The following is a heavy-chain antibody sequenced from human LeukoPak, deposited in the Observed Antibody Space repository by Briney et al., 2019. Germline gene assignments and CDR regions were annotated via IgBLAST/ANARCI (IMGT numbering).Heavy chain of an antibody. V-gene: IGHV3-7*01. J-gene: IGHJ4*02. Sequence: PGGSLRLSCAASGFTFSSYWMTWVRQAPGKGLEWVANIKQDGSEKYYVDSVKGRFSIPRDNAKNSLYLQVNSLRAEDTAVYYCARDTTPCSGGRCYDVHDYWGQGTLVTVSS. D-gene: IGHD2-15*01. CDR3: ARDTTPCSGGRCYDVHDY. CDR2: IKQDGSEK. CDR1: GFTFSSYW.